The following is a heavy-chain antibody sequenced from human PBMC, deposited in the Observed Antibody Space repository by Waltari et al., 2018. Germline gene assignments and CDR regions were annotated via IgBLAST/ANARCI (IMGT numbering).Heavy chain of an antibody. CDR1: GGSITSGRYS. V-gene: IGHV4-30-2*01. CDR2: IYHTGGT. D-gene: IGHD3-22*01. Sequence: QLQLQESASGLVKPSQTLTLRCAVSGGSITSGRYSWSWIRQPPGKGLEWIGYIYHTGGTYHNPALKSRVTISVDRSENQFSLKLRSLTAADTAVYYCARGEYDSSGYYLDYWGQGTLVTVFS. J-gene: IGHJ4*02. CDR3: ARGEYDSSGYYLDY.